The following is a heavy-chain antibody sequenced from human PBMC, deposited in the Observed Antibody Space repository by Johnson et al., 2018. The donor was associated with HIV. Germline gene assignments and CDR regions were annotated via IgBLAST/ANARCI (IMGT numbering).Heavy chain of an antibody. CDR3: AREPLDGVNAFDI. Sequence: EKLVESGGGLVQPGGSLRLSCAASGFTVSSNYMSWVRQAPGKGLEWVSVIYSGGSTYYADSVKGRFTISRDNSKNTLYLQMNSLRAEDTAVYYCAREPLDGVNAFDIWGQGTMVTVSS. J-gene: IGHJ3*02. D-gene: IGHD2-2*03. CDR1: GFTVSSNY. V-gene: IGHV3-66*01. CDR2: IYSGGST.